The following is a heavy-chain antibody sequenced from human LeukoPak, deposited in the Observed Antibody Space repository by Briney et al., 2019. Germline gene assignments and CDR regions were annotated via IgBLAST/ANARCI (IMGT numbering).Heavy chain of an antibody. Sequence: PGRSLRLSXAASGFTLSSYWMSCVRRAPGKGLEWVANTKQDGTQKYYVDSVKGRFTIPRDNAKNSLYLQMNSLRAEDTAVYYCAREGGLENKYYYYYYMDVWGKGTTVTVSS. V-gene: IGHV3-7*01. D-gene: IGHD2/OR15-2a*01. CDR2: TKQDGTQK. J-gene: IGHJ6*03. CDR3: AREGGLENKYYYYYYMDV. CDR1: GFTLSSYW.